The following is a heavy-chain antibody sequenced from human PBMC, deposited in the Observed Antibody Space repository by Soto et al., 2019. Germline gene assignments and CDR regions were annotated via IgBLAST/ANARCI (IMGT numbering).Heavy chain of an antibody. CDR2: IYYSGST. D-gene: IGHD3-16*02. CDR1: GGSISSGDYY. Sequence: SETLSLTCTVSGGSISSGDYYWSWIRQPPGKGLEWIGYIYYSGSTYYNPSLKSRVTISVDTSKNQFSLKLSSVTAADTAVYYCARGSAGLRLGELSLYSTDYFDYWGQGTRVTVSS. V-gene: IGHV4-30-4*01. J-gene: IGHJ4*02. CDR3: ARGSAGLRLGELSLYSTDYFDY.